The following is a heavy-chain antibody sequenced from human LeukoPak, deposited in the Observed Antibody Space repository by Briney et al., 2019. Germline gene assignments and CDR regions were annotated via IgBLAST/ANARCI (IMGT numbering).Heavy chain of an antibody. Sequence: GGSLRLSCAASGFTFSSYSMNWVRQAPGKGLEWVSSISSSSSYIYYADSVKGRFTISRDNAKNSLYLQMNSLRAEDTAVYYCARLTQSSGWPDFDYWGQGTLVTVSS. CDR2: ISSSSSYI. CDR3: ARLTQSSGWPDFDY. D-gene: IGHD6-19*01. J-gene: IGHJ4*02. CDR1: GFTFSSYS. V-gene: IGHV3-21*04.